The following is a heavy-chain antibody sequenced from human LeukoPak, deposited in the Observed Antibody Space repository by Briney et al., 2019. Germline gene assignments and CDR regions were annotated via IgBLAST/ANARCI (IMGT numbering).Heavy chain of an antibody. CDR1: GGTFSSYA. CDR3: ARVSLGNEPGSPQNYYYYGMDV. V-gene: IGHV1-69*01. Sequence: GASVKVSCKASGGTFSSYAISWVRQAPGQGLEWMGGIIPIFGTANYAQKFQGRVTITADESTSTAYMELSSLGSEDTAVYYCARVSLGNEPGSPQNYYYYGMDVWGQGTTVTVSS. J-gene: IGHJ6*02. CDR2: IIPIFGTA.